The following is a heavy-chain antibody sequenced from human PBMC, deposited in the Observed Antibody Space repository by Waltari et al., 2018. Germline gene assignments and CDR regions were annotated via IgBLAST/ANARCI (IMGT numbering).Heavy chain of an antibody. V-gene: IGHV4-34*01. D-gene: IGHD3-9*01. CDR1: GGSFSGYY. Sequence: QVQLQQWGAGLLKPSETLSLTCAVYGGSFSGYYWSWIRQPPGKGLEWIGEINHSGSTNYNPSLKIRVTISVDTSKNQFSLKLSSVTAADTAVYYCARGFGGYDILTGYYGDAFDIWGQGTMVTVSS. CDR2: INHSGST. J-gene: IGHJ3*02. CDR3: ARGFGGYDILTGYYGDAFDI.